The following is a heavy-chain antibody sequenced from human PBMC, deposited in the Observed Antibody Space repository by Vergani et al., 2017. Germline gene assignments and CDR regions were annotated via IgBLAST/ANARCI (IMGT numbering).Heavy chain of an antibody. J-gene: IGHJ6*03. CDR3: ARVNTETNGHLYYYYYMDV. V-gene: IGHV4-34*01. CDR2: IDHTGRP. CDR1: GGSFTSYH. Sequence: QVQLQQWGGGLLKPSETLSLTCVVNGGSFTSYHWTWIRQFPGEGLEWVGDIDHTGRPDYNPSLKSRLTMSVEKSRNQFSLTLNSVTATDTAIYFCARVNTETNGHLYYYYYMDVWGQGTAVTVS. D-gene: IGHD4-11*01.